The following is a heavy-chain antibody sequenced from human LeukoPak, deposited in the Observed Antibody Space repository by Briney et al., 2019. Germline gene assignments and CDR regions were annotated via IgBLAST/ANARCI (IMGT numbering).Heavy chain of an antibody. D-gene: IGHD6-13*01. CDR1: GFTFSNAW. CDR2: IKSKTDGGTT. J-gene: IGHJ4*02. V-gene: IGHV3-15*01. CDR3: TTRGGYSSSAWVWRY. Sequence: GGSLRLSCAASGFTFSNAWMSWVRQAPGKGLEWVGRIKSKTDGGTTDYAAPVKGRFTISRDDSKNTLYPQMNSLKTEDTAVYYCTTRGGYSSSAWVWRYWGQGTLVTVSS.